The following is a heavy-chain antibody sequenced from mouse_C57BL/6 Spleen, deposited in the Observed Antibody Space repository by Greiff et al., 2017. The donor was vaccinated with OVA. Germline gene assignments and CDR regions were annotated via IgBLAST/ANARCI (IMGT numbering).Heavy chain of an antibody. D-gene: IGHD3-2*02. J-gene: IGHJ2*01. CDR3: AREEDSSGYVGYFDY. CDR2: IYPGSGNT. Sequence: VQLVESGAELVRPGASVKLSCKASGYTFTDYYINWVKQRPGQGLEWIARIYPGSGNTSYNEKFKGKATLTAEKSSSTAYMQLSSLTSEDSAVYVCAREEDSSGYVGYFDYWGQGTTLTVSA. V-gene: IGHV1-76*01. CDR1: GYTFTDYY.